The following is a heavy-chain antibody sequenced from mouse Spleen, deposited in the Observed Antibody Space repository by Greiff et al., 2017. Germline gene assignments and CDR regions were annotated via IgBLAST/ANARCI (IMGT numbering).Heavy chain of an antibody. J-gene: IGHJ2*01. V-gene: IGHV1-42*01. Sequence: EVKLMESGPELVKPGASVKISCKASGYSFTGYYMNWVKQSPEKSLEWIGEINPSTGGTTYNQKFKAKATLTVDKSSSTAYMQLKSLTSEDSAVYYCARGFDYWGQGTTLTVSS. CDR3: ARGFDY. CDR1: GYSFTGYY. CDR2: INPSTGGT.